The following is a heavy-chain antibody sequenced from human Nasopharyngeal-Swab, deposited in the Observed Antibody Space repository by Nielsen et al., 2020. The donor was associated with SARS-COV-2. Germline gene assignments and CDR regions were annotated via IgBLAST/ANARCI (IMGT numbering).Heavy chain of an antibody. CDR2: ISFAGTNK. CDR3: AREGPYSGTNVFDI. J-gene: IGHJ3*02. CDR1: GFTFSRYA. Sequence: GGSLRLSCAASGFTFSRYAMHWVRQAPGKGLEWVAVISFAGTNKYYTDSVKGRFTISRDDSKNTLYLLMDNLRPDDTAVYYCAREGPYSGTNVFDIWGQGTMVTVSS. D-gene: IGHD5-12*01. V-gene: IGHV3-30*04.